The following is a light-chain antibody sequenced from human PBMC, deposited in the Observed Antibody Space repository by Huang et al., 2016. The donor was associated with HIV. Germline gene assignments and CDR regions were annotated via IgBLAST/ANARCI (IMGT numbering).Light chain of an antibody. CDR3: QQYDNSPWT. V-gene: IGKV3-20*01. CDR2: GSS. Sequence: ETVLTQSPGPLSLSPGDRATLSCRASHRINSDYLAWYQQKSGQAPRLLIYGSSRRDPGIPHRFSGSGSGTDFTLTITSLESEDFAVYYCQQYDNSPWTFGQGTKVET. CDR1: HRINSDY. J-gene: IGKJ1*01.